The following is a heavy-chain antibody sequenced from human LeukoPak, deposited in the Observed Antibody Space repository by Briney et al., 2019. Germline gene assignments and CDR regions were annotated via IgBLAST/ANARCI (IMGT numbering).Heavy chain of an antibody. CDR1: GFSFSSYD. CDR2: ISSRSSYI. V-gene: IGHV3-21*01. Sequence: GGSLRLSCVGSGFSFSSYDMNWVRQAPGKGLEWVSSISSRSSYIYSAESMKGRFTISRDNAKNSLFLQMDGLRAEDTAVYYCARDLASGNHPDGFDVWAQGTLVTVSS. J-gene: IGHJ3*01. CDR3: ARDLASGNHPDGFDV. D-gene: IGHD1-14*01.